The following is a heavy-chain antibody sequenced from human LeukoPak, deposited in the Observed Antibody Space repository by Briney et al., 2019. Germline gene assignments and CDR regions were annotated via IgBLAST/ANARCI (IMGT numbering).Heavy chain of an antibody. Sequence: ASVKVSCKVSGYTLTELSMHWVRQAPGKGLEWMGGFDPEDGETIYAQKFQGRVTMIEDTSTDTAYMELSSLRSEDTAVYYCATVSPGTFDWFDPWGQGTLVTVSS. CDR3: ATVSPGTFDWFDP. CDR2: FDPEDGET. CDR1: GYTLTELS. J-gene: IGHJ5*02. D-gene: IGHD1-26*01. V-gene: IGHV1-24*01.